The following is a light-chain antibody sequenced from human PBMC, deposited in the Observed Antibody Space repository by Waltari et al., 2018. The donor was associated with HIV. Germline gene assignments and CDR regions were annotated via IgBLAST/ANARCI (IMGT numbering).Light chain of an antibody. CDR3: SSFTSGHSRFV. Sequence: QSALTQPASVSGSPGQSITISCTGPIHDFGAYKLVSWYQHLPGRAPKLLIYEATHRSSGISDRFSGSKSASAASLTISDLRADDEGTYYCSSFTSGHSRFVFGSGT. J-gene: IGLJ1*01. CDR1: IHDFGAYKL. V-gene: IGLV2-14*01. CDR2: EAT.